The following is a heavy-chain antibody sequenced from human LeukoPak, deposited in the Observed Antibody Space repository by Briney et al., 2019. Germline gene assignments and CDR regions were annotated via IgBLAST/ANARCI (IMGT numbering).Heavy chain of an antibody. D-gene: IGHD6-19*01. V-gene: IGHV1-8*01. Sequence: ASVKVSCKASGYTFTSYDINWVRQATGQGLEWMGWMNPNSGNTGYAQKFQGRVTMTRNTSISTAYMELSSLGSEDTAVYYCARGDSSGWYDYYYYYGMDVWGQGTTVTVSS. J-gene: IGHJ6*02. CDR1: GYTFTSYD. CDR3: ARGDSSGWYDYYYYYGMDV. CDR2: MNPNSGNT.